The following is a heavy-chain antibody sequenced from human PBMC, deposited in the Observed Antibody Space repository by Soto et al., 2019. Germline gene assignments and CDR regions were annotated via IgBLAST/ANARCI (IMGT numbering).Heavy chain of an antibody. CDR3: ARDLNGGSERMFYGMDV. J-gene: IGHJ6*02. Sequence: SVKVSCKASGLTFIDSAVQWVRQTRGHRLEWIGWIVVGSGNTNYAQKFQGRVTITADESTSTAYMELSSLRSEDTAVYYCARDLNGGSERMFYGMDVWGQGTTVTVSS. CDR2: IVVGSGNT. V-gene: IGHV1-58*01. CDR1: GLTFIDSA. D-gene: IGHD7-27*01.